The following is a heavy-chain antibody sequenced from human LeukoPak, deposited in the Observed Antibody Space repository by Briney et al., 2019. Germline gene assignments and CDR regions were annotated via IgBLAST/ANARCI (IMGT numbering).Heavy chain of an antibody. CDR2: ISYEGSNK. J-gene: IGHJ4*02. CDR3: AKDWAAGGPHYFDF. V-gene: IGHV3-30*18. D-gene: IGHD3-16*01. Sequence: GTSLRLSCTASGLTFSSFGMHWVRQAPGKGLEWVAVISYEGSNKYYTDSVKGRFSISRDNSKNTLYLQMNSLRAEDTAVYYCAKDWAAGGPHYFDFWGQGTLVTVSS. CDR1: GLTFSSFG.